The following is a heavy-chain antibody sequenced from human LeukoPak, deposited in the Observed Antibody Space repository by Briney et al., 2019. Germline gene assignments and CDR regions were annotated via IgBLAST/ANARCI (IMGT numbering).Heavy chain of an antibody. D-gene: IGHD3-9*01. J-gene: IGHJ4*02. V-gene: IGHV4-34*01. CDR1: DGSFSGYY. CDR2: INHSGST. Sequence: SETLSLTCAVYDGSFSGYYWTWIRQPPGKELEWIGQINHSGSTNYNPSLKSRVTIDTSKNQFSLKLTSVTAADTAVYYCARVHGYYDILTGYYRYYFDYWGQGTLVTVSS. CDR3: ARVHGYYDILTGYYRYYFDY.